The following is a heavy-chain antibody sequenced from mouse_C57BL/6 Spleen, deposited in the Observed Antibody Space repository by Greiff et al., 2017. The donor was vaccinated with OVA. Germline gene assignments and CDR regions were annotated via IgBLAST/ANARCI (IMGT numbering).Heavy chain of an antibody. CDR1: GFTFNTYA. V-gene: IGHV10-3*01. CDR2: IRSKSSNYAT. J-gene: IGHJ1*03. CDR3: VRGQFIRGYFDV. Sequence: DVKLVESGGGLVQPKGSLKLSCAASGFTFNTYAMHWVRQAPGKGFEWVARIRSKSSNYATYYADSVKDRFTISRDASQSMLYLQMNNLKTEDTAMYYCVRGQFIRGYFDVWGTGTTVTVSS. D-gene: IGHD1-1*01.